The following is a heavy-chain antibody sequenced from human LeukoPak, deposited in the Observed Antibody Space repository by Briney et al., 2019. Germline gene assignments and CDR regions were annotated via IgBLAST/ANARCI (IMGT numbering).Heavy chain of an antibody. V-gene: IGHV4-59*01. CDR1: GGSISGYY. J-gene: IGHJ5*02. CDR2: IYYSGST. D-gene: IGHD2-2*01. CDR3: ARSGAEYCSSTSCYWFDP. Sequence: SETLSLTCTVSGGSISGYYWSWIRQPPGKGLEWIGYIYYSGSTNYNPSLKSRVTISVDTSKNQFSLKLSSVTAADTAVYYCARSGAEYCSSTSCYWFDPWGQGTLVTVSS.